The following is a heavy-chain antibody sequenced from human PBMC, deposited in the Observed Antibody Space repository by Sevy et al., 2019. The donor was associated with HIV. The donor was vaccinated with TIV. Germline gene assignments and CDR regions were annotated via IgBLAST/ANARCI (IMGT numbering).Heavy chain of an antibody. J-gene: IGHJ4*02. CDR3: ATTKDYYEGSGYPFDG. Sequence: ASVKVSCKVSGSALTELAMHWVRQAPGKGLEWMATFDPEDGETFYAQKFQGRVTMTEDTSTDTAYLELVSLSSEDTAVYYCATTKDYYEGSGYPFDGWGQGTLVTVSS. CDR1: GSALTELA. D-gene: IGHD3-22*01. CDR2: FDPEDGET. V-gene: IGHV1-24*01.